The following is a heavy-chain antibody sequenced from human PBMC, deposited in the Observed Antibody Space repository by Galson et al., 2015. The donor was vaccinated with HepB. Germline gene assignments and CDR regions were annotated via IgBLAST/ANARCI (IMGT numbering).Heavy chain of an antibody. J-gene: IGHJ4*02. CDR3: AKDWNGYKHGYAVMDY. V-gene: IGHV3-30*18. CDR1: GFTFSSYA. D-gene: IGHD5-18*01. Sequence: SLRLSCAASGFTFSSYAMHWVRQAPGKGLEWVTFISYDGNIKYYAESVKGRFTISRDNSENTLYLQMNSLRAEDTAMYYCAKDWNGYKHGYAVMDYWGQGTLVTVSS. CDR2: ISYDGNIK.